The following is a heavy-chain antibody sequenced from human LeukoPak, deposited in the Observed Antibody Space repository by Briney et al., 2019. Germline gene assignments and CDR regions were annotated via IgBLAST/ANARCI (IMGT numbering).Heavy chain of an antibody. CDR2: VKGDGIST. CDR3: ATGPYNAFEM. Sequence: GGSLRLSCAASGFTFSDLCMHWVRQAPGRGLMWVSRVKGDGISTLYADFVEGPFTISRDNARNTLYLQMNSLRADDTALYYCATGPYNAFEMWGQGTMVTVSS. V-gene: IGHV3-74*01. D-gene: IGHD2-2*02. J-gene: IGHJ3*02. CDR1: GFTFSDLC.